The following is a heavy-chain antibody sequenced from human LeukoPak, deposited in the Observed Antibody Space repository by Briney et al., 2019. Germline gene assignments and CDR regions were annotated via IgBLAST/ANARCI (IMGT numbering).Heavy chain of an antibody. D-gene: IGHD1-26*01. CDR1: GFTVSNTF. V-gene: IGHV3-66*01. Sequence: GGSLRLSCAASGFTVSNTFVTWVRQAPGKGPEWVSIIYTGGTKHYADSVRGRFTNSRDDSKNTLYFQMNSLRAEDTAVYYCARVQFFGTYSEAFDIWGRGTMVTVSS. J-gene: IGHJ3*02. CDR2: IYTGGTK. CDR3: ARVQFFGTYSEAFDI.